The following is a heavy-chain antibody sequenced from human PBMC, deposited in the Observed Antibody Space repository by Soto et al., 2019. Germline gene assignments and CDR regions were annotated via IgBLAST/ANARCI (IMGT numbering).Heavy chain of an antibody. CDR1: GGSISSSS. Sequence: PSETLSLTCTVSGGSISSSSYYWGWIRQPPGKGLEWVSSISASSTYIYYADSLKGRFTISRDNAYNSLYLQMNSLRAEDTAVYYCARGWLRDPWMYWGQGTLVTVSS. D-gene: IGHD5-12*01. CDR2: ISASSTYI. CDR3: ARGWLRDPWMY. J-gene: IGHJ4*02. V-gene: IGHV3-21*01.